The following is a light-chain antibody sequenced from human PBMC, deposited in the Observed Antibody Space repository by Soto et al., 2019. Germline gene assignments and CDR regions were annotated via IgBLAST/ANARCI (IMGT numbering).Light chain of an antibody. CDR2: DAS. J-gene: IGKJ2*01. CDR1: QSVSSY. V-gene: IGKV3-11*01. Sequence: EIVLTQSPATLSLSPGERATLSCRASQSVSSYLAWYQQKPGQAPRLLIYDASNRATGIPARFSGSGSGTDFTLTISSLEPEDFAVYYCQQYNNWPPFMYTFGQGTKVDIK. CDR3: QQYNNWPPFMYT.